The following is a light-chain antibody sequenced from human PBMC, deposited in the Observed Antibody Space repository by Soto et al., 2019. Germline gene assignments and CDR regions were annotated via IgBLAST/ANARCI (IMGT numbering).Light chain of an antibody. CDR3: SSWTSSSTLL. CDR1: SSDVGGGYNY. V-gene: IGLV2-14*01. J-gene: IGLJ3*02. CDR2: EVI. Sequence: QSALTQPASVSGSPGQSITISCTGTSSDVGGGYNYVSWYQQHPGTAPKLIIYEVINRPSGVSNRFSGSKSGNTASLTISGLQTEDEADYYCSSWTSSSTLLFGGGTKVTVL.